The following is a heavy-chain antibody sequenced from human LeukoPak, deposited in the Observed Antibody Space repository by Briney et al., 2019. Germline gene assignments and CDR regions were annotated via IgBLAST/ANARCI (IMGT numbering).Heavy chain of an antibody. CDR3: ARQTVKMTYYYMDV. V-gene: IGHV3-21*06. J-gene: IGHJ6*03. CDR1: GFSFSNYT. CDR2: ISDSSIYI. Sequence: SGGSLRLSCVVSGFSFSNYTMNWFRQGPGKGLEWVSSISDSSIYIYYAHSLKGRVTISRDNAKSSLYLQIDGLRGEDTAVYYCARQTVKMTYYYMDVWGNGTTVTVSS. D-gene: IGHD4-17*01.